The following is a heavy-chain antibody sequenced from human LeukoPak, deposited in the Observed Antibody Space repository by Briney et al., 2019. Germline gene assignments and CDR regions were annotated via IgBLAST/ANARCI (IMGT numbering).Heavy chain of an antibody. V-gene: IGHV3-23*01. CDR2: ISGSGGST. CDR1: RFTFSSYA. J-gene: IGHJ3*02. D-gene: IGHD1-26*01. CDR3: AKPLISGSYYGAFDI. Sequence: GGSLRLSCAASRFTFSSYAMNWVRQAPGKGLEWVSAISGSGGSTYYADSVKGRFTISRDNSKNTLSLQMDSLRAEDTAVYYCAKPLISGSYYGAFDIWGQGTMATVSS.